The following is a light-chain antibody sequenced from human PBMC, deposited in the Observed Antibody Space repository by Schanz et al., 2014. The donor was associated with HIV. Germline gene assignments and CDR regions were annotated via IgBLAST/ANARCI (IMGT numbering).Light chain of an antibody. CDR1: QSVSSN. J-gene: IGKJ4*01. V-gene: IGKV3-15*01. CDR3: QQYDSWPLS. Sequence: EIVMTQSPATLSVSPGERATLSCRASQSVSSNVAWYQQKPGQAPRLLIYGAFTRATGIPVRFSGSGSGTEFTLTISSLQSEDFAVYYCQQYDSWPLSFGGGTKVEIK. CDR2: GAF.